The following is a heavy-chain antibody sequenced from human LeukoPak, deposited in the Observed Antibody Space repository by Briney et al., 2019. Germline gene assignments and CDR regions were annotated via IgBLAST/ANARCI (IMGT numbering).Heavy chain of an antibody. CDR2: INAGNGNT. D-gene: IGHD7-27*01. J-gene: IGHJ4*02. V-gene: IGHV1-3*03. CDR3: AIGNALGFDY. Sequence: ASVKVSCKASGYSFSNYAIYWVRQAPGQRLEWMGWINAGNGNTKYSQEFQGRVTITRDTSASTAYMELSSLRSEDMAVYYCAIGNALGFDYWGQGTLVTVSS. CDR1: GYSFSNYA.